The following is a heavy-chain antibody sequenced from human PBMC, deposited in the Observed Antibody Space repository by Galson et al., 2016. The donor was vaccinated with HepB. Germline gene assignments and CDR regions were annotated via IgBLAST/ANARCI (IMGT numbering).Heavy chain of an antibody. CDR2: VYYTGST. CDR3: ARSPPGLYPLVPAAMNNYFDP. CDR1: SGSISFYY. J-gene: IGHJ5*02. Sequence: SETLSLTCSVSSGSISFYYWSWIRQSPGKGLEWIGYVYYTGSTEYNPSPKGRVTMSVDTSKNQFSLKMTSVTAADTAVYYCARSPPGLYPLVPAAMNNYFDPWGQGILVTVST. V-gene: IGHV4-59*01. D-gene: IGHD2-2*01.